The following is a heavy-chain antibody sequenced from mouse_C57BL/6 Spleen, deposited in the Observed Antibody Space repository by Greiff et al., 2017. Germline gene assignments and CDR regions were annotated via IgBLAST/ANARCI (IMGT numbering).Heavy chain of an antibody. CDR2: ISSGSSTI. V-gene: IGHV5-17*01. CDR1: GFTFSDYG. CDR3: ARSGNYSYAMDY. Sequence: EVHLVESGGGLVKPGGSLKLSCAASGFTFSDYGMHWVRQAPEKGLEWVAYISSGSSTIYYADTVKGRFTISRDNAKNTLFLQMTSLSAEDTAMYCCARSGNYSYAMDYWGQGTSVTVSS. D-gene: IGHD2-1*01. J-gene: IGHJ4*01.